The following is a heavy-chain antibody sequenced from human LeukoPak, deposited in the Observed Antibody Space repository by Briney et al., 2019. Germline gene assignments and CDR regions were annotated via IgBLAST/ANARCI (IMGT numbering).Heavy chain of an antibody. CDR1: GFTVSSNY. J-gene: IGHJ4*02. D-gene: IGHD4-17*01. CDR3: AREAVTRNYFDY. CDR2: ICSGGST. V-gene: IGHV3-53*01. Sequence: GGSLRLSCAASGFTVSSNYMNWVRQAPGKGLEWVSVICSGGSTYYADSVKGRFTISRDNSKNTLFLQMNSLRAEDTAVYYCAREAVTRNYFDYWGQGTLVTVSS.